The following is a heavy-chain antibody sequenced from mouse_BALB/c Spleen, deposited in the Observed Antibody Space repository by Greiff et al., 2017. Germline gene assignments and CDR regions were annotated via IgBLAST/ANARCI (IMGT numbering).Heavy chain of an antibody. J-gene: IGHJ1*01. CDR3: TRDYDDVSWYFDV. Sequence: QVQLQQPGAELVKPGASVKLSCKASGYTFTSYYMYWVKQRPGQGLEWIGGINPSNGGTNFNEKFKSKATLTVDKSSSTAYMQLSSLTSEDSAVYYCTRDYDDVSWYFDVWGAGTTVTVSS. CDR2: INPSNGGT. V-gene: IGHV1S81*02. D-gene: IGHD2-4*01. CDR1: GYTFTSYY.